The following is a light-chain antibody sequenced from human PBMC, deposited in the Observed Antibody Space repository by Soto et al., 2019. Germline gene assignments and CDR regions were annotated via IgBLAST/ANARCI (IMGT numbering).Light chain of an antibody. J-gene: IGKJ1*01. Sequence: DIVMTQSPVSLAVSLGDRATIKCCSSMTLFYSSNNKNYLAWYQQKPGQPPKLLIYWEYTRESGVHDRFRGSGSGTDFTLTIRGLQAEDVAIYYCKQYYTIPRPFGHGTKLDIK. V-gene: IGKV4-1*01. CDR2: WEY. CDR1: MTLFYSSNNKNY. CDR3: KQYYTIPRP.